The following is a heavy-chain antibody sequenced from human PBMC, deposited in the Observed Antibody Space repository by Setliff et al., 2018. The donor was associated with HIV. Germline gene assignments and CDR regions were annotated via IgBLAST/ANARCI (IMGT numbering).Heavy chain of an antibody. Sequence: VASVKVSCKASGGSFNILGFTWVRQAPGQGLEWVGGIIPVVDAPIYAQRFQGRVVITADKSTGTAYMQLSSLKFEDTAVYYCATRPPGVHGFSIWGQGTMVTV. J-gene: IGHJ3*02. CDR3: ATRPPGVHGFSI. CDR1: GGSFNILG. CDR2: IIPVVDAP. D-gene: IGHD3-10*01. V-gene: IGHV1-69*06.